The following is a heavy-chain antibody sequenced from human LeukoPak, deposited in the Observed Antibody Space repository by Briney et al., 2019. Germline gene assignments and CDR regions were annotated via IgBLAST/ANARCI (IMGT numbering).Heavy chain of an antibody. CDR2: IYYSGST. CDR1: GGSISSYY. CDR3: ARGLGYCSGGSCYGGLDY. D-gene: IGHD2-15*01. V-gene: IGHV4-39*07. Sequence: SETLSLTCTVSGGSISSYYWGWIRQPPGKGLEWIGNIYYSGSTYYNPSLKSRVTISVDTSKNQFSLKLSSVTAADTAVYYCARGLGYCSGGSCYGGLDYWGQGTLVTVSS. J-gene: IGHJ4*02.